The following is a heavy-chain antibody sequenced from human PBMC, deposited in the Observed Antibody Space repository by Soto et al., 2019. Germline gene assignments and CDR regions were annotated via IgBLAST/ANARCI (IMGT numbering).Heavy chain of an antibody. CDR2: ITGSGVMA. CDR3: AKDYYDSSGSRYFYALAV. Sequence: PGGSLRLSCAASGFTFSSYAMSWVRQAPGKGLEWDSGITGSGVMAYYGDSVRGRFTISRDNSKNTLYLQMNSLRAEDTAVYYCAKDYYDSSGSRYFYALAVWGQGTTVTVSS. J-gene: IGHJ6*02. CDR1: GFTFSSYA. D-gene: IGHD3-22*01. V-gene: IGHV3-23*01.